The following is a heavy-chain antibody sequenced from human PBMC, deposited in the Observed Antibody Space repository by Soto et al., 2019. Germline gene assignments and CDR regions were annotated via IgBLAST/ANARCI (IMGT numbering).Heavy chain of an antibody. CDR2: IYYSGST. CDR1: GGSISSYY. CDR3: ARRVKGSGSYYRDYYYYGMDV. V-gene: IGHV4-59*01. D-gene: IGHD3-10*01. J-gene: IGHJ6*02. Sequence: SATLSLTCTVSGGSISSYYWSWIRQPPGKGLEWIGYIYYSGSTNYNPSLKSRVTISVDTSKNLFSLKLSSVTAADTAVYYCARRVKGSGSYYRDYYYYGMDVWGQGTTVT.